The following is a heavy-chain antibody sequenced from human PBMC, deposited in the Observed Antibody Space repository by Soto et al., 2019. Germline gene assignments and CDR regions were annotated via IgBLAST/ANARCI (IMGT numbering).Heavy chain of an antibody. CDR3: AKESSSTSWYGGWAYFDY. V-gene: IGHV3-23*01. J-gene: IGHJ4*02. CDR1: EFTFSSYA. Sequence: EVQLLESGGGLVQPGGSLRLSCAASEFTFSSYAMGWVRQAPGKGLQWVSSISGGGDTTYDADSVKGRFTISRDNSKNTLYLQMNSLRAEATAVYYCAKESSSTSWYGGWAYFDYWGQGTLVTVSS. D-gene: IGHD6-13*01. CDR2: ISGGGDTT.